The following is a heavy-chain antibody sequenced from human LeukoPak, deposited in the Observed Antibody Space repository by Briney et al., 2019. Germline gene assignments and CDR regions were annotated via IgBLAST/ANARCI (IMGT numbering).Heavy chain of an antibody. D-gene: IGHD3-10*01. CDR3: AKDKDYYGSGSYMDV. V-gene: IGHV3-23*01. CDR2: ISGSGGST. CDR1: GFTFSTYA. J-gene: IGHJ6*03. Sequence: GGSLRLSCAASGFTFSTYAMSWVRQAPGKGLEWVSAISGSGGSTYYADSVKGRFTISRDISKNTLYLQMNSLRAEDTAVYYCAKDKDYYGSGSYMDVWGKGTTVTVSS.